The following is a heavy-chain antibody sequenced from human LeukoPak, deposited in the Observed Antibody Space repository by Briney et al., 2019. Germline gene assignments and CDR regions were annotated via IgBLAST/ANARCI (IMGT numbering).Heavy chain of an antibody. V-gene: IGHV4-30-2*01. J-gene: IGHJ3*02. D-gene: IGHD6-13*01. CDR2: IYHSGST. CDR3: AREARYSSSSDAFDI. CDR1: GGSISSGGYY. Sequence: SETLSLTCTVSGGSISSGGYYWSWIRQPPGKGLEWIGYIYHSGSTYYNPSLKSRVTISVDRSKNQFSLKLSSVTAADTAVYYCAREARYSSSSDAFDIWGQGTMVTVSS.